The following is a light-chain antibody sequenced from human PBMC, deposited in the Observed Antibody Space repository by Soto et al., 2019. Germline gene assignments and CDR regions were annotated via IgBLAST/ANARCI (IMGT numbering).Light chain of an antibody. V-gene: IGKV3-15*01. CDR2: GVS. CDR1: QSIGSN. J-gene: IGKJ2*01. Sequence: IVMTQSPATLSVSPGERATLSCRASQSIGSNLAWYQQKPGQAPSLLMYGVSTRAAGISVRFSGSGSGTEFTVTISSLQSEDFAVYYCQQYNNWPYTFGQGTKLEIK. CDR3: QQYNNWPYT.